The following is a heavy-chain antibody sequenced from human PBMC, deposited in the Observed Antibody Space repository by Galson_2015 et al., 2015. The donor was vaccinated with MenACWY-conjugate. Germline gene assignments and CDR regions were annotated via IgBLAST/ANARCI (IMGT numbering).Heavy chain of an antibody. V-gene: IGHV3-74*01. CDR3: ARDLGSSSWYLGWFDP. CDR2: INSDGSST. D-gene: IGHD6-13*01. J-gene: IGHJ5*02. Sequence: SRINSDGSSTSYADSVKGRFTISRDNATNTLYLQMNSLRAEDTAVYYCARDLGSSSWYLGWFDPWGQGTLVTVSS.